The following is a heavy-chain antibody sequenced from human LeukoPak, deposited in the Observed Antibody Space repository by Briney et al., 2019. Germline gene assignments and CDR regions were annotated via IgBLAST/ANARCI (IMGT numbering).Heavy chain of an antibody. D-gene: IGHD3-3*01. CDR1: GGTFSSYA. V-gene: IGHV1-69*05. CDR3: ARGTYDFWSGYIDY. CDR2: IIPIFGTA. J-gene: IGHJ4*02. Sequence: SVKVSCKASGGTFSSYAISWVRQAPGQGLGWMGRIIPIFGTANYAQKFQGRVTITTDESTSTAYMELSSLRSEDTAVYYCARGTYDFWSGYIDYWGQGTLVTVSS.